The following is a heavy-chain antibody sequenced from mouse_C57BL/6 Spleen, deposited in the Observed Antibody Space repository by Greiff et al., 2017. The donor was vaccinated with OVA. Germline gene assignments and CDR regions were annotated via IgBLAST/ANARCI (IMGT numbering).Heavy chain of an antibody. V-gene: IGHV1-69*01. CDR3: ARRRYGNYPYYAMDY. Sequence: QVQLQQPGAELVMPGASVKLSCKASGYTFTSYWMHWVKQRPGQGLEWIGEIDPSDSYTNYNQKFKGKSTLTVDKSSSTAYMQLSSLTSEDSAVYYCARRRYGNYPYYAMDYWGQGTSVTVSS. CDR1: GYTFTSYW. D-gene: IGHD2-1*01. J-gene: IGHJ4*01. CDR2: IDPSDSYT.